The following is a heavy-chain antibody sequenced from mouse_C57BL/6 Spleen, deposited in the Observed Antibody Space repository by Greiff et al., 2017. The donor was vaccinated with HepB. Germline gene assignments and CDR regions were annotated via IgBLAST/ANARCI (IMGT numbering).Heavy chain of an antibody. CDR3: ARYYDYDGGFAY. V-gene: IGHV1-26*01. D-gene: IGHD2-4*01. CDR2: INPNNGGT. CDR1: GYTFTDYY. J-gene: IGHJ3*01. Sequence: EVQLQQSGPELVKPGASVKISCKASGYTFTDYYMNWVKQSPGKGLEWIGVINPNNGGTSYNQKFKGKATLTVDKSSSTAYMELRSLTSEDSAVYYCARYYDYDGGFAYWGQGTLVTVSA.